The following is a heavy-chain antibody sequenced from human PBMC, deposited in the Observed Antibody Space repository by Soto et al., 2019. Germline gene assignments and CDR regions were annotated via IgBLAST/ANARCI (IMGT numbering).Heavy chain of an antibody. D-gene: IGHD3-16*02. Sequence: SGFTFSSYAMSWVRQAPGKGLEWVSAISGSGGSTYYADSVKGRFTISRDNSKNTLYLQMNSLRAEDTAVYYCAKGKTFGGVIVPDWFDPWGQGTLVTVSS. CDR1: GFTFSSYA. V-gene: IGHV3-23*01. CDR3: AKGKTFGGVIVPDWFDP. J-gene: IGHJ5*02. CDR2: ISGSGGST.